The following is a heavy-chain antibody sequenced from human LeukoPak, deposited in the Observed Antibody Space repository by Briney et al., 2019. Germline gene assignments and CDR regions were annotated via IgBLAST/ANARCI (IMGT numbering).Heavy chain of an antibody. D-gene: IGHD2-2*01. Sequence: GGSLRLSCAASGFTFSSYGMHWVRQAPGKGLEWVAFVRYDETTRFYADSVKGRFTISRDNSKTTLYLQMNSLRAEDTAVYYCAKDVPSAYFDYWGQGTLVTVSS. CDR3: AKDVPSAYFDY. CDR2: VRYDETTR. J-gene: IGHJ4*02. V-gene: IGHV3-30*02. CDR1: GFTFSSYG.